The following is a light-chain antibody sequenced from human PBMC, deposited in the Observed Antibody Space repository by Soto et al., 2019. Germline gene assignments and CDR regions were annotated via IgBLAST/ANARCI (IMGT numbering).Light chain of an antibody. CDR2: GAS. Sequence: EIVLTQSPGTLSLSPGERATLSCRASQSVSSSYLAWYQQKPGQAPRLLIYGASSRATGIPDRFSGSGSGTAFTLTISRREPEDFAVYYCQQYGSSPGTFGQGTKVDIK. V-gene: IGKV3-20*01. CDR3: QQYGSSPGT. CDR1: QSVSSSY. J-gene: IGKJ1*01.